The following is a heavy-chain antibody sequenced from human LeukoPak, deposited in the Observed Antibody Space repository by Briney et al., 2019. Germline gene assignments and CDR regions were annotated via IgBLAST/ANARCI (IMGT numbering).Heavy chain of an antibody. CDR2: INPSGGST. J-gene: IGHJ4*02. D-gene: IGHD6-6*01. V-gene: IGHV1-46*01. CDR1: GYTFTSYY. CDR3: AISGEQQLVLFY. Sequence: ASVKVSCKASGYTFTSYYMHWARQAPGQGLEWMGIINPSGGSTSYAQKFQGRVTMTRDMSTSTVYMELSSLRSEDTAVYYCAISGEQQLVLFYWGQGTLVTVSS.